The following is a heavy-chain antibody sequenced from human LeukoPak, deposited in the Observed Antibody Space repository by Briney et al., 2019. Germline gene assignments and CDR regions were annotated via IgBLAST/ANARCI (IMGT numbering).Heavy chain of an antibody. D-gene: IGHD2-15*01. CDR1: GGTFSSYA. CDR3: ARAGGPSYYYYGMDV. V-gene: IGHV1-69*13. J-gene: IGHJ6*02. CDR2: IIPIFGTA. Sequence: ASVKVSCKASGGTFSSYAISWVRQAPGQGLEWMGGIIPIFGTANYAQKFQGRVTITADESTSTAYMELSSQRSEDTAVYYCARAGGPSYYYYGMDVWGQGTTVTVSS.